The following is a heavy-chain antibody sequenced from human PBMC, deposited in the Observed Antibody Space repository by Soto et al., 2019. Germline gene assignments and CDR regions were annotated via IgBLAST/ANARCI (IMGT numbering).Heavy chain of an antibody. V-gene: IGHV4-61*01. CDR3: ARAPSPLAVAGLDY. CDR1: GGSVSSGSYY. D-gene: IGHD2-15*01. J-gene: IGHJ4*02. Sequence: QVQLQESGPGLVRPSETLALTCTVSGGSVSSGSYYWSWIRQPPGKGLEWVGHIYYTGSTTYSPSLKSRLTMSLDTYKNQFSLTLSSMTAADTAVYYCARAPSPLAVAGLDYWGQGTPVTVSS. CDR2: IYYTGST.